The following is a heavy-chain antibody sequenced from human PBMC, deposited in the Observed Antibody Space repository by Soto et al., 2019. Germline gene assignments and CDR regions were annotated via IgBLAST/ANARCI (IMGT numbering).Heavy chain of an antibody. V-gene: IGHV4-31*03. CDR1: GGSISSGGYY. CDR2: IYYSGST. Sequence: NPSETLSLTCTVSGGSISSGGYYWSWIRQHPGKGLEWIGYIYYSGSTYYNPSLKSRVTISVDTSKNQFSLKLSSVTAADTAVYYCARARITMVRGVMDFDYWGQGTLVTVSS. D-gene: IGHD3-10*01. CDR3: ARARITMVRGVMDFDY. J-gene: IGHJ4*02.